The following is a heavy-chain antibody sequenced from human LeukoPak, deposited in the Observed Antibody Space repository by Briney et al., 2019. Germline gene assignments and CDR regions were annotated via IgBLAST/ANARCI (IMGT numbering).Heavy chain of an antibody. J-gene: IGHJ6*02. D-gene: IGHD2-8*01. Sequence: GGSLRLSCAASGFTFSSYTMNWVRQAPGKGLEWVSSISSRSTYIYYVGSVKGRFTISRDNAKNSLFLQMNNLRAEDTAVYYCTRVRVYATIYYYNGMDVWGQGTTVTVSS. V-gene: IGHV3-21*01. CDR3: TRVRVYATIYYYNGMDV. CDR1: GFTFSSYT. CDR2: ISSRSTYI.